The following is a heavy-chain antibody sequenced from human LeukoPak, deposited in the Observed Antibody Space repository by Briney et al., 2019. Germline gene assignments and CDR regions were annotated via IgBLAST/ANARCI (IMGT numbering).Heavy chain of an antibody. V-gene: IGHV3-20*04. J-gene: IGHJ4*02. CDR1: GFTFDDYA. Sequence: GGSLRLSCAASGFTFDDYAMHWVRQAPGKGLEWVSGISWNSGSTGYADSVKGRFTISRDNAKNSLYLQMNSLRAEDTAVYYCARSRRYNWNDPPYFDYWGQGTLVTVSS. CDR3: ARSRRYNWNDPPYFDY. D-gene: IGHD1-20*01. CDR2: ISWNSGST.